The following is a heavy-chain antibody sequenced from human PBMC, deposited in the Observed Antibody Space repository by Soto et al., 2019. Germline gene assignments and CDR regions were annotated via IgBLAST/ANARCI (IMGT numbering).Heavy chain of an antibody. CDR3: ARDLDYGDYVDYYGMDV. CDR1: GFTFSSYS. J-gene: IGHJ6*02. CDR2: ISSSSSTI. D-gene: IGHD4-17*01. V-gene: IGHV3-48*02. Sequence: GGSLRLSCAASGFTFSSYSMNWVRQAPGKGLEWVSYISSSSSTIYYADSVKGRFTISRDNAKNSLYLQMNSLRDEDTAVYYCARDLDYGDYVDYYGMDVWGQGTTVTVSS.